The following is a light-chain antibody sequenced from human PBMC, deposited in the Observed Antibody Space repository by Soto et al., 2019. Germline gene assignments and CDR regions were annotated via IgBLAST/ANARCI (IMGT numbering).Light chain of an antibody. CDR3: QQYNGFSYT. Sequence: DIQMTQSPSTLSASVGDRVTITCRASESISTWLAWYQQKPGKSPKLLIYGASNLERGVPSMFSGSGSGTEFTLTISRLQPDDFAAYYCQQYNGFSYTFGPGTKLEIK. CDR1: ESISTW. J-gene: IGKJ2*01. CDR2: GAS. V-gene: IGKV1-5*01.